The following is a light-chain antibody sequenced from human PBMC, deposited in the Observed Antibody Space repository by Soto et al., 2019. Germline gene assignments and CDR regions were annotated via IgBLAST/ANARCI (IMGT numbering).Light chain of an antibody. J-gene: IGKJ4*01. CDR1: QGISNW. CDR3: QQTNTFLPLT. Sequence: DIQMTQSPSSVSASVGDRVTITCRASQGISNWLAWYQQQPGKAPKLLIYGASSLQSGAPSRFSGGGSGTHFTLIISSLQPEDFATYYCQQTNTFLPLTVGGGTKVEI. V-gene: IGKV1-12*01. CDR2: GAS.